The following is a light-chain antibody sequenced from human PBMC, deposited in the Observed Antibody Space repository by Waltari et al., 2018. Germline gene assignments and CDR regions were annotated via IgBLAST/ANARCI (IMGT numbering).Light chain of an antibody. CDR1: QSVLSSSNNKNY. CDR3: QQCYTFPYT. V-gene: IGKV4-1*01. J-gene: IGKJ2*01. CDR2: WAS. Sequence: DIVMTQSPDSLAVSLGEGATLTCTSSQSVLSSSNNKNYLRWYKQKPGQPPKLLISWASTRESGVPDRFSGSGSGTDFTLTIISLQAEDVAVYYCQQCYTFPYTFGQGTKLEIK.